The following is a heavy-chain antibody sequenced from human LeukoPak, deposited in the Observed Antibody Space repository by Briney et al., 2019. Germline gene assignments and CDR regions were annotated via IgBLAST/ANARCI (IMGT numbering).Heavy chain of an antibody. Sequence: GGSLRLSCAASGFTFSSYNMNWVRQAPGKGLEWVSAISGSGGSTYYADSVKGRFTISRDNSKNTLYLQMNSLRAEDTAVYYCAKSMKAGSPFDYWGQGTLVTVSS. J-gene: IGHJ4*02. CDR2: ISGSGGST. D-gene: IGHD3-10*01. CDR1: GFTFSSYN. CDR3: AKSMKAGSPFDY. V-gene: IGHV3-23*01.